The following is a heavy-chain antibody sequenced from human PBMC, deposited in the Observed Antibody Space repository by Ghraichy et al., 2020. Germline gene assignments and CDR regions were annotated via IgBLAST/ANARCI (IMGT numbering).Heavy chain of an antibody. CDR2: ISSSSNK. CDR1: GFTFSIYS. J-gene: IGHJ2*01. V-gene: IGHV3-48*02. Sequence: GGSLRLSCAASGFTFSIYSMNWVCQAPGKGLEWVSYISSSSNKFYTDSVKGRFTISRDNAKNSLYLQVNSLRDEDTAVYYCARETSWYLDLWGRGTLVTVSS. CDR3: ARETSWYLDL.